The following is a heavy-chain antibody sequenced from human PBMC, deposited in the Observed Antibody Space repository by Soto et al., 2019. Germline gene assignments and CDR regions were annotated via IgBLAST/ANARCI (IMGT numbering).Heavy chain of an antibody. D-gene: IGHD6-13*01. CDR3: ARFVRAAAYYYYGMDV. V-gene: IGHV4-30-2*01. CDR2: IYHSGST. J-gene: IGHJ6*02. CDR1: GGTISSGGYS. Sequence: SETLSLTCAVSGGTISSGGYSWSWIRQPPGKGLEWIGYIYHSGSTNYNPSLKSRVTISVDTSKNQFSLKLSSVTAADTAVYYCARFVRAAAYYYYGMDVWGQGTTVTVSS.